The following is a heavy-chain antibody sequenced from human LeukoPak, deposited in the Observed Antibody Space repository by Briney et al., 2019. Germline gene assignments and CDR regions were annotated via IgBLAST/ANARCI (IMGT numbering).Heavy chain of an antibody. J-gene: IGHJ4*02. CDR2: IYVGDSDT. Sequence: GESLKICCEGAGYSFSSYWIGWVRQIPGKGLEWMGIIYVGDSDTRYSPSFQGEVTISADKSMSTAYLQWSSLKASDTAMYYCARGGDYFDSSGSSFDYWGQGTLVTVSS. V-gene: IGHV5-51*01. CDR3: ARGGDYFDSSGSSFDY. CDR1: GYSFSSYW. D-gene: IGHD3-22*01.